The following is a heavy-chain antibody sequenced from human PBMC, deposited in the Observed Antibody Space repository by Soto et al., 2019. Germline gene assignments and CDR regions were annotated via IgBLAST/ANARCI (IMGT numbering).Heavy chain of an antibody. CDR1: GFTFSSYW. CDR3: ARDRYSYYDFWSGSLPYYYYGMDV. D-gene: IGHD3-3*01. J-gene: IGHJ6*02. Sequence: PGGSQILSCAASGFTFSSYWMSWVRQDPGKGLEWVANIKQDGSEKYYVDSVKGRFTISRDNAKNSLYLQMNSLRAEDTAVYYCARDRYSYYDFWSGSLPYYYYGMDVWGQGTTVTVSS. V-gene: IGHV3-7*01. CDR2: IKQDGSEK.